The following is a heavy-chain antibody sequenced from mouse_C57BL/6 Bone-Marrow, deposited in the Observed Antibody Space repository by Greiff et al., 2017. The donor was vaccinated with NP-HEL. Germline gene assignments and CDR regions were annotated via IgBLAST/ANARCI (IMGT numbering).Heavy chain of an antibody. CDR2: ILPGSGST. D-gene: IGHD1-1*01. Sequence: QVQLQQSGAELMKPGASVKLSCKATGYTFTGYWIEWVKQRPGHGLEWIGEILPGSGSTNYNEKFKSKATFTADTSSNTAYMQLSSLTTEDSAIYYCARSGYYGSSYVLYYAMDYWGQGTSVTVSS. CDR3: ARSGYYGSSYVLYYAMDY. J-gene: IGHJ4*01. V-gene: IGHV1-9*01. CDR1: GYTFTGYW.